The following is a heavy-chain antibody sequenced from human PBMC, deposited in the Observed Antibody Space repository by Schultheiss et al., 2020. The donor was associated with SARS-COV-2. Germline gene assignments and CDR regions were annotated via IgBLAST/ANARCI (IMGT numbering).Heavy chain of an antibody. CDR1: GGSVSSGRYY. Sequence: SETLSLTCTVSGGSVSSGRYYWSWVRQPPGKGLEWIGYISYSGSTYYNPSLKSRVTISVDTSKNQFSLKVSSVTAADTAVYYCARDTNLARGWFDPWGQGTLVTVSS. CDR2: ISYSGST. D-gene: IGHD1-14*01. CDR3: ARDTNLARGWFDP. V-gene: IGHV4-61*01. J-gene: IGHJ5*02.